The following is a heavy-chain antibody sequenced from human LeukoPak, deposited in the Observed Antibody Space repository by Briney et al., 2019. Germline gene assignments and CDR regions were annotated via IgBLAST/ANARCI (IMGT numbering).Heavy chain of an antibody. V-gene: IGHV3-48*02. Sequence: GGSLRLSCAASGFTFSTYSMNWVRQAIGERLDWLSYISGDSNTIYYADSVKGRFTISRDNAKTSLYLQMNTLRDEDTAVYYCARDRAAPTWFFDLWGRGTLVLVSS. CDR2: ISGDSNTI. D-gene: IGHD2-15*01. J-gene: IGHJ2*01. CDR3: ARDRAAPTWFFDL. CDR1: GFTFSTYS.